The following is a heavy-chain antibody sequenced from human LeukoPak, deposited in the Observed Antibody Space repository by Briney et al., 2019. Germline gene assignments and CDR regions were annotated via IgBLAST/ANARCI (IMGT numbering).Heavy chain of an antibody. J-gene: IGHJ4*02. CDR1: GGSISGYY. V-gene: IGHV4-59*08. Sequence: SETLSLTCTVSGGSISGYYWSWVRQPPGKGLEWIGYIYYSGSTTYNPSLEGRVPISVDTSKDQFSLKLRSVTAADTAVYFCARRTVVLDYWGQGTLVTVSS. CDR2: IYYSGST. CDR3: ARRTVVLDY. D-gene: IGHD4-23*01.